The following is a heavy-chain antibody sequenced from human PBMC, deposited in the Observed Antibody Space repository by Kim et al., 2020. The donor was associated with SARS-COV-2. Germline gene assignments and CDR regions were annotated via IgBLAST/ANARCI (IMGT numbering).Heavy chain of an antibody. CDR1: GYSFTRYG. CDR3: ARDKAAGTTDYGMDV. D-gene: IGHD1-1*01. J-gene: IGHJ6*02. V-gene: IGHV1-18*01. Sequence: ASVKVSCKASGYSFTRYGITWVQQAPGQGLEWMGWISADNGNTNYALNIQDRVTMTTDTSTSTVYMEVRSLRSDDTAVYYCARDKAAGTTDYGMDVWGQG. CDR2: ISADNGNT.